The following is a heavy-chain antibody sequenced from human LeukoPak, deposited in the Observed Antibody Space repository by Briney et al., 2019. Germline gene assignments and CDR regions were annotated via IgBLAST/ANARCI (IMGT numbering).Heavy chain of an antibody. CDR3: TAVPHDSAV. Sequence: GGSLRLSCAASKFAFNNAWMSWFRQAPGKGLEWVGHIKSKTDGGTTDYAAPVQGRFTISRDDSKDRLYLQMNSLKTEDTAVYYFTAVPHDSAVWGQGTLVTVSS. J-gene: IGHJ4*02. CDR2: IKSKTDGGTT. CDR1: KFAFNNAW. V-gene: IGHV3-15*01. D-gene: IGHD3-22*01.